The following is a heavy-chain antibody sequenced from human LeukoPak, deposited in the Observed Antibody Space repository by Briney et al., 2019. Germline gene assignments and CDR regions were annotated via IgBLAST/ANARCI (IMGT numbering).Heavy chain of an antibody. V-gene: IGHV1-2*02. Sequence: GASVKVSCTASGYTFSDYYLHWVRQAPGHGLEWMGWINPHSGGTHYAQKFQGRVTMTRDTSISTAYMELSSLRSDDTAVYFCAREIVATIGGAFDIWGQGTMVTVSS. CDR3: AREIVATIGGAFDI. D-gene: IGHD5-12*01. J-gene: IGHJ3*02. CDR2: INPHSGGT. CDR1: GYTFSDYY.